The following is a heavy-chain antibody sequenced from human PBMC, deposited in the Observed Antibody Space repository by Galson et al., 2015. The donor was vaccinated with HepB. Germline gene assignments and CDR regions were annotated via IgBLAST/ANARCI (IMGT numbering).Heavy chain of an antibody. CDR1: GFTFSSHW. D-gene: IGHD6-19*01. V-gene: IGHV3-74*03. CDR3: ARSRVERAVAGTFDY. J-gene: IGHJ4*02. CDR2: INNDGSST. Sequence: SLRLSCAASGFTFSSHWMHWVRQTPEKGLIWVSRINNDGSSTTYADSVKGRFTISRDNAKNTLYLQMNSLGAEDSAVYYCARSRVERAVAGTFDYWGQGTLVTVSS.